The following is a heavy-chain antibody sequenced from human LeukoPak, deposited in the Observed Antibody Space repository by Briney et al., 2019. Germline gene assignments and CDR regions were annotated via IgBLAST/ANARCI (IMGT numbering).Heavy chain of an antibody. Sequence: SETLSLTCTVSGASMSDYYWSWIRQPPGKGLEWIGYIYYTGSTNYNPSLKSRVTMSVDTSKNQISLKLSSVIAADSAVYYCVRRVRYFGQNDYWGQGTLVTVSS. V-gene: IGHV4-59*08. D-gene: IGHD3-9*01. J-gene: IGHJ4*02. CDR1: GASMSDYY. CDR2: IYYTGST. CDR3: VRRVRYFGQNDY.